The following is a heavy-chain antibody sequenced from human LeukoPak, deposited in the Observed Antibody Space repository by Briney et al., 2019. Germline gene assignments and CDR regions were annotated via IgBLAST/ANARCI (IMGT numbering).Heavy chain of an antibody. Sequence: SVKVSCKASGGTFSSYAISWVRQAPGQGLEWMGGIIPIFGTANYAQKFQGRVTITADESTSTAYMELSSLRSEDTAVYYCAGLFQGRIAVAGTDYWGQGALVTVSS. CDR2: IIPIFGTA. CDR1: GGTFSSYA. V-gene: IGHV1-69*13. CDR3: AGLFQGRIAVAGTDY. D-gene: IGHD6-19*01. J-gene: IGHJ4*02.